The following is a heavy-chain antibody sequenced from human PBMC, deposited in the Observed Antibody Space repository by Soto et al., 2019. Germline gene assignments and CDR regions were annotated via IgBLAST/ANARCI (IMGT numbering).Heavy chain of an antibody. Sequence: QVQLRESGPGLVRPSGTLSLTCTVSGDSISSSNWWSWVRQPPGKGLEWIGEMNHTGSTNYNPSLESRVSISLDKSKNRFSLYLSSVTVADTAVYYCAAASRWLLDYWGQGALITVSS. V-gene: IGHV4-4*02. D-gene: IGHD6-13*01. CDR1: GDSISSSNW. CDR2: MNHTGST. CDR3: AAASRWLLDY. J-gene: IGHJ4*02.